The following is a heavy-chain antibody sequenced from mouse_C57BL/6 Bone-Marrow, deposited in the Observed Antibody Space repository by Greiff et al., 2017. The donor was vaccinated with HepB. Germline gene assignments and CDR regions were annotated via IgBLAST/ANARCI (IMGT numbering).Heavy chain of an antibody. Sequence: EVNVVESGEGLVKPGGSLKLSCAASGFTFSSYAMSWVRQTPEKRLEWVAYISSGGDYIYYADTVKGRFTISRDNARNTQYLQMSSLKSEDTAMYYCTREGTGTGWFADWGQGTLVTGSA. V-gene: IGHV5-9-1*02. J-gene: IGHJ3*01. CDR2: ISSGGDYI. CDR3: TREGTGTGWFAD. CDR1: GFTFSSYA. D-gene: IGHD4-1*01.